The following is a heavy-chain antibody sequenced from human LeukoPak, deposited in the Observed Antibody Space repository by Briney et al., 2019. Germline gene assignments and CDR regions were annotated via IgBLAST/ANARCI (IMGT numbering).Heavy chain of an antibody. J-gene: IGHJ5*02. V-gene: IGHV3-48*03. CDR1: GFTFSSYE. CDR3: AREGRKPDNWFDP. Sequence: PGGSLRLSCAASGFTFSSYEMHWVRQAPGKGLEWVSHISSSSSIIHYADSVKGRFTISRDNARNSLYLQMNSLRAEDTAVYYRAREGRKPDNWFDPWGQGTLVTVSS. D-gene: IGHD1-26*01. CDR2: ISSSSSII.